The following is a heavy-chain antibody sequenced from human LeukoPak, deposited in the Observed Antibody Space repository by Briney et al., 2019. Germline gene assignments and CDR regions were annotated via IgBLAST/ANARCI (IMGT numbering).Heavy chain of an antibody. CDR1: GYTFTNYI. Sequence: ASVKVSCKASGYTFTNYIIHWVRQAPGQRLEWMGWINAGNGDTKYSQKFQVRVTITGDTSASTAYMELSSLRSEDTAVYYCARVVTRLRDGNYHYDMDVWGQGTTVTVSS. V-gene: IGHV1-3*01. CDR2: INAGNGDT. J-gene: IGHJ6*02. D-gene: IGHD1-7*01. CDR3: ARVVTRLRDGNYHYDMDV.